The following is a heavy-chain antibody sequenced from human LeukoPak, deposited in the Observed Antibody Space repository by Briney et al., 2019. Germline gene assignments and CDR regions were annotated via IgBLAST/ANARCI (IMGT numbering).Heavy chain of an antibody. Sequence: PGGSLRLSCAASGFTFSSYWMSWVRQAPGKGLEWVASIKQDGSEKYYVDSVKGRFTISRDNAKNSLYLQMNSLRAEDTAVYYCARESRDCSSTSCPTGIAVAGMDYWGQGTLVTVSS. V-gene: IGHV3-7*01. J-gene: IGHJ4*02. CDR2: IKQDGSEK. D-gene: IGHD2-2*01. CDR3: ARESRDCSSTSCPTGIAVAGMDY. CDR1: GFTFSSYW.